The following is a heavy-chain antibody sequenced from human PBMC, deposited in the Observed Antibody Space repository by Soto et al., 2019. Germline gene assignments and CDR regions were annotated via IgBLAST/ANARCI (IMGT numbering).Heavy chain of an antibody. CDR1: GASIKSRNYF. J-gene: IGHJ4*02. CDR2: IHSSGGT. Sequence: SETLSLTCTVSGASIKSRNYFWGWIRQPPGKGLEFVGSIHSSGGTYYNPSLKSRVAVSVDLSNSHFSLSLKSLTATDTAVYYCGRLAEAATGHTDFDFWGQGTLVTVSS. D-gene: IGHD2-15*01. CDR3: GRLAEAATGHTDFDF. V-gene: IGHV4-39*02.